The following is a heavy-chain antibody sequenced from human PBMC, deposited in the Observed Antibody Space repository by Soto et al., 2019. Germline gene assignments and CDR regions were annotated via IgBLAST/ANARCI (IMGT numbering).Heavy chain of an antibody. V-gene: IGHV3-53*01. CDR2: IYSGGST. CDR1: GFTVSSNC. D-gene: IGHD6-13*01. J-gene: IGHJ6*02. Sequence: EVQRVESGGGLIQPGGSLRLSCAASGFTVSSNCMSWVRQAPGKGLEWVSVIYSGGSTYYADSVKGRFTISRDNSKNTLYLQMNSLRAEDTAVYYCASHSSSWHYGMDVWGQGTTVTVSS. CDR3: ASHSSSWHYGMDV.